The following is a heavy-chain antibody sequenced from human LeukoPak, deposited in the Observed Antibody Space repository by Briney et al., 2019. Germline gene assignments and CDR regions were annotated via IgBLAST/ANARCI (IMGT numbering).Heavy chain of an antibody. Sequence: SETLSLTCAVYGGSFSGYYWSWIRQPPGKGLEWIGEINHSGSTNYNPSLKSRVTISVDTSKNQFSLKLSSVTAADTAVYYCARDTVDDAFDIWGQGTMVTVSS. CDR1: GGSFSGYY. CDR3: ARDTVDDAFDI. V-gene: IGHV4-34*01. D-gene: IGHD4-23*01. CDR2: INHSGST. J-gene: IGHJ3*02.